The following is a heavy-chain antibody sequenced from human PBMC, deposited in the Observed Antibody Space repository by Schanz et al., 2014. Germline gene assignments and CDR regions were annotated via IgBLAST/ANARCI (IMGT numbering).Heavy chain of an antibody. D-gene: IGHD2-2*01. Sequence: VQSVHSGTEVQKLGASVKVSCQTSGYTFTAYGINWVRQAPGQGLEWIGWISAQTGDTRYAQKMQGRVTMTTDTSTGTAYMELRSLRSDDTALYYCTRDRRRYCSTASCLHDNWFDPWGQGTLVIVSS. CDR3: TRDRRRYCSTASCLHDNWFDP. CDR2: ISAQTGDT. CDR1: GYTFTAYG. V-gene: IGHV1-18*01. J-gene: IGHJ5*02.